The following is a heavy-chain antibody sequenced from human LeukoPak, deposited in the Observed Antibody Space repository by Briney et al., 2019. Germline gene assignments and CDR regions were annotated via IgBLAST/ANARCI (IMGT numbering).Heavy chain of an antibody. J-gene: IGHJ4*02. CDR1: GFTFSVYW. Sequence: GGSLRLSCAASGFTFSVYWMSWVRQAPGKGLEWVATIRQDGIENHYVDSVKGRFTVSRDNAKNSLYLQMNSLRAEDTAVYYCARAGGGYSYGYDYWGQGTLVTVSS. CDR3: ARAGGGYSYGYDY. V-gene: IGHV3-7*01. CDR2: IRQDGIEN. D-gene: IGHD5-18*01.